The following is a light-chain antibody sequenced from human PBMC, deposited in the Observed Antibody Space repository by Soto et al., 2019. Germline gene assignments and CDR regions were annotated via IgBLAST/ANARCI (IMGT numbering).Light chain of an antibody. J-gene: IGLJ2*01. Sequence: QPVLTQSPSASASLGASLKLTCTLSSGHSNYAIAWHQQQPEKGPRYLMKLNSDGSHSKGDGIPDRFSGSSSGAERYLAISSLQSEDEADYYCQTWGTGIVVFGGGTKLTVL. CDR3: QTWGTGIVV. CDR1: SGHSNYA. V-gene: IGLV4-69*01. CDR2: LNSDGSH.